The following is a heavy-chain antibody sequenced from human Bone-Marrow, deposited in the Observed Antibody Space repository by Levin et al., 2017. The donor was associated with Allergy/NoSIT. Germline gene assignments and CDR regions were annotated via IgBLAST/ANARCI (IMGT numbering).Heavy chain of an antibody. V-gene: IGHV4-38-2*02. CDR2: VHNDETMNYNDGTT. D-gene: IGHD2-2*01. CDR3: ARGMWGNCVSTSCHLFDA. J-gene: IGHJ4*02. Sequence: TSETLSLTCHVSHSSVSTAYYWGWIRQSPGKGLEWIGSVHNDETMNYNDGTTNYNPSLRSRVTISVDTSKNQFSLTLNTLTAADTGVYYCARGMWGNCVSTSCHLFDAWGQGTLVTVAS. CDR1: HSSVSTAYY.